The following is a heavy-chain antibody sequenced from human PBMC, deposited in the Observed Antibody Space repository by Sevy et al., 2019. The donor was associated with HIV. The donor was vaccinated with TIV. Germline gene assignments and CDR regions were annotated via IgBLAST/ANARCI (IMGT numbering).Heavy chain of an antibody. Sequence: SETLSLTCTVSGGSISAYYWSWLRQPPGKGLEYNGDIYYTGSNYYNPSLKSRVTISVDTSKNQFSLNLRSVTAVDTAVYYCARAPPVRSGDDSLNWLDPWGQGILVTV. CDR3: ARAPPVRSGDDSLNWLDP. CDR2: IYYTGSN. V-gene: IGHV4-59*12. J-gene: IGHJ5*02. CDR1: GGSISAYY. D-gene: IGHD5-12*01.